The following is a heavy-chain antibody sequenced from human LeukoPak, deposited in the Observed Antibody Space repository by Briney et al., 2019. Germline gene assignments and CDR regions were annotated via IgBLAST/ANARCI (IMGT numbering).Heavy chain of an antibody. V-gene: IGHV3-30-3*01. CDR1: GFTFSSYA. CDR2: ISYDGSNK. Sequence: PGRSLRLSCAASGFTFSSYAMHWVRQAPGKGLEWVAVISYDGSNKYYADSVKGRFTISRDNSKNTLYLQMNSLRAEDTAVYYCARDLSDIVVVPAAMGYWGQGTLVTVSS. J-gene: IGHJ4*02. CDR3: ARDLSDIVVVPAAMGY. D-gene: IGHD2-2*01.